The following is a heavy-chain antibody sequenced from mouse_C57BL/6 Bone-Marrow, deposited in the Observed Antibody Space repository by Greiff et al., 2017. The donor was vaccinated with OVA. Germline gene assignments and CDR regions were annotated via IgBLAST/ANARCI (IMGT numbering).Heavy chain of an antibody. CDR1: GYTFTSYW. Sequence: VQLQQPGAELVKPGASVKMSCKASGYTFTSYWITWVKQRPGQGLEWIGDIYPGSGSTNYNEKFKSKATLTVDTTSSTAYMQLSSVTSEDSAVYYCARSSRWVRGAWFAYWGQGTLVTVSA. V-gene: IGHV1-55*01. CDR2: IYPGSGST. J-gene: IGHJ3*01. CDR3: ARSSRWVRGAWFAY. D-gene: IGHD6-5*01.